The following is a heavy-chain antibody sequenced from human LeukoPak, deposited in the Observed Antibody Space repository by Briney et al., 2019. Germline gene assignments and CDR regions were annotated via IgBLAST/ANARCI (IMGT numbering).Heavy chain of an antibody. J-gene: IGHJ4*02. V-gene: IGHV3-74*01. D-gene: IGHD1-7*01. CDR2: INPDGSTT. CDR1: GFTFSSYW. Sequence: GGSLRLSCAASGFTFSSYWVHWVRQAPGRGPVWVSRINPDGSTTNYADSVKGRFTISRDNAKNTLYLQMNSLRAEDTAVYYCATAGNYRFDYWGQGTLVTVSP. CDR3: ATAGNYRFDY.